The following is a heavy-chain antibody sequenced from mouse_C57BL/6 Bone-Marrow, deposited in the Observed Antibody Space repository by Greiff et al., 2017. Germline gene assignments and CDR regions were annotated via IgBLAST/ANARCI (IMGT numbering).Heavy chain of an antibody. CDR3: ARPHHYGSSSWFAY. V-gene: IGHV5-4*01. Sequence: DVHLVESGGGLVKPGGSLKLSCAASGFTFSSYAMSWVRQTPEKRLEWVATISDGGSYTYYPDNVKGRFTISRDNAKNNLYLQMSHLKSEDTAMYYCARPHHYGSSSWFAYWGQGTLVTVSA. D-gene: IGHD1-1*01. CDR1: GFTFSSYA. CDR2: ISDGGSYT. J-gene: IGHJ3*01.